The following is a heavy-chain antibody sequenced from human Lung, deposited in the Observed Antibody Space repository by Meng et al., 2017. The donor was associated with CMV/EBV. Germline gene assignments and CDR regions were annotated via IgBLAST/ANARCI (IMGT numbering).Heavy chain of an antibody. CDR3: ARGFWNPYYEDTHDF. D-gene: IGHD3-3*01. Sequence: GEXXKISCAASGFPFSRYWMSWVRQAPGKGLEWVANINQDESEKYYVDSVKGRFTISRDNAKNSLYLQMNSLRAEDTAVFYCARGFWNPYYEDTHDFWAQGIXVTVSS. V-gene: IGHV3-7*04. CDR1: GFPFSRYW. J-gene: IGHJ4*02. CDR2: INQDESEK.